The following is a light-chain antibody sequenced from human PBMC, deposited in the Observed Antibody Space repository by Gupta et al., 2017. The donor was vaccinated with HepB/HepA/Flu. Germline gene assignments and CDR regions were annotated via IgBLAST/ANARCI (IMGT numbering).Light chain of an antibody. CDR2: EVA. CDR3: FSYAGGDNWV. CDR1: NTDVGSYTF. Sequence: QSALTQPPSASGSPAPSVTISCPGSNTDVGSYTFVSWFQQHPGKAPTLLIYEVANRPSGVPDRFSGSKSGNTASLTVSGLQADDEADYYCFSYAGGDNWVFGTGTKVTVL. J-gene: IGLJ1*01. V-gene: IGLV2-8*01.